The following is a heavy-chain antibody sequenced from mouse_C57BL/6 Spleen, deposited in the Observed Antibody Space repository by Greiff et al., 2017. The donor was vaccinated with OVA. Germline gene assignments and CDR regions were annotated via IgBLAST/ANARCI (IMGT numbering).Heavy chain of an antibody. CDR1: GFTFSSYA. CDR3: TREREPHYFDY. Sequence: EVNVVESGEGLVKPGGSLKLSCAASGFTFSSYAMSWVRQTSEKRLEWVAYISSGGDYIYYADTVKGRFTISRDNARNTLYLQMSSLKSEDTAMYYCTREREPHYFDYWGQGTTLTVSS. V-gene: IGHV5-9-1*02. CDR2: ISSGGDYI. J-gene: IGHJ2*01.